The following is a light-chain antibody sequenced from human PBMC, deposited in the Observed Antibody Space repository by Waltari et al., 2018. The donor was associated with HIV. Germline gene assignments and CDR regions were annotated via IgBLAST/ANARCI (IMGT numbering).Light chain of an antibody. CDR3: LLSYSGSRPVI. CDR1: SGPVTSGHY. V-gene: IGLV7-46*01. CDR2: DTS. Sequence: QAVVTQEPSLTVSPGGTVTLTCSSSSGPVTSGHYPYWFQQKPGQAPRTLIYDTSSRQSWNPTRFSGSLLGGKAALTLSGALPEDEAEYYCLLSYSGSRPVIFGGGTKLTVL. J-gene: IGLJ2*01.